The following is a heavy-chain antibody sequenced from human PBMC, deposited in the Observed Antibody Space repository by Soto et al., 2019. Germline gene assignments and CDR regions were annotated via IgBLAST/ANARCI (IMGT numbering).Heavy chain of an antibody. Sequence: SETLSLTCTVSGGSISSGDYYWSWIRQPPGKGLEWIGYIYYSGSTYHNPSLKSRVTISVDTSKNQFSLKLSSVTAADTAVYYCAGCGYSYGPPYYYFDYWGQGTLVTVSS. V-gene: IGHV4-30-4*01. J-gene: IGHJ4*02. CDR3: AGCGYSYGPPYYYFDY. CDR2: IYYSGST. D-gene: IGHD5-18*01. CDR1: GGSISSGDYY.